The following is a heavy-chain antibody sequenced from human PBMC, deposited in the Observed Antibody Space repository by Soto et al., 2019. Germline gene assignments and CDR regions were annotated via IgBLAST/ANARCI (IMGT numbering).Heavy chain of an antibody. J-gene: IGHJ3*02. Sequence: QVQLQESGPGLVKPSETLSLTCTVSGDSITSGASYWTWIRQLPGKGLEWIGFIFHSGTTYYIASLKSRFSMSMDKSKSKFSLKLNSVTAADRAVYYCAGLIWG. V-gene: IGHV4-31*03. CDR2: IFHSGTT. D-gene: IGHD6-19*01. CDR1: GDSITSGASY. CDR3: AGLI.